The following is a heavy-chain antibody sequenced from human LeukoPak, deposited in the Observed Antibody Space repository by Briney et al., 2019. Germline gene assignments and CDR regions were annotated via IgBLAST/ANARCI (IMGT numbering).Heavy chain of an antibody. D-gene: IGHD3-3*01. J-gene: IGHJ5*02. Sequence: ASVKVSCKASGYTFTSNYIHWVRQAPGQGLEWMGMIYPRDGSTSYAQKFQGRVTMTRDTSTSTVYMELSSLRSEDTAVYYCARDGVAYYDLWSGPLGNWFDPWGQGTLVTVSS. CDR1: GYTFTSNY. V-gene: IGHV1-46*01. CDR3: ARDGVAYYDLWSGPLGNWFDP. CDR2: IYPRDGST.